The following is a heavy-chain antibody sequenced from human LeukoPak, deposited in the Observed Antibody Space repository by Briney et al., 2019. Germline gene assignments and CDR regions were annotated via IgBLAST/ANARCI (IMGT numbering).Heavy chain of an antibody. D-gene: IGHD3-9*01. CDR3: AKDTGDILTGYPDY. V-gene: IGHV3-9*01. CDR2: ISWNSGSI. Sequence: ARGSLRLSCAASGFTFDDYAMHWVRQAPGKGLEWVSGISWNSGSIGYADSVKGRFTISRDNAKNSLYLQMNSLRAEDTALYYCAKDTGDILTGYPDYWGQGTLDTVSS. J-gene: IGHJ4*02. CDR1: GFTFDDYA.